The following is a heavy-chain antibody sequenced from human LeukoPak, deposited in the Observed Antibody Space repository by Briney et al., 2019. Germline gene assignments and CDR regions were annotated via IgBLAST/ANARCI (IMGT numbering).Heavy chain of an antibody. D-gene: IGHD2-15*01. J-gene: IGHJ4*02. V-gene: IGHV5-51*01. Sequence: GESLKISCKASGYSFTNYWIGWVRQMPGQGPEWMGIIYPGDSDTRYSPSFQGQVTISADTSINTAYLQWSSLKASDTAMYYCARGRGYCSSGRCYSLDYWGQGTLVTVSS. CDR2: IYPGDSDT. CDR3: ARGRGYCSSGRCYSLDY. CDR1: GYSFTNYW.